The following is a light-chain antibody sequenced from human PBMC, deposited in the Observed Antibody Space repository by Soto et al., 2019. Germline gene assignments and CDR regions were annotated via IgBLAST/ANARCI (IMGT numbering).Light chain of an antibody. CDR1: SSDVGGYDY. V-gene: IGLV2-14*03. CDR3: SSFTSSTTVV. Sequence: QSVLTQPASVSGSPGQSIAISCTGTSSDVGGYDYVSWYQQHPGNVPRLIIYGVTNRPSRVSDRFSGSKSGNTASLTISGLQPGDEADYYCSSFTSSTTVVFGGGTKLTVL. J-gene: IGLJ2*01. CDR2: GVT.